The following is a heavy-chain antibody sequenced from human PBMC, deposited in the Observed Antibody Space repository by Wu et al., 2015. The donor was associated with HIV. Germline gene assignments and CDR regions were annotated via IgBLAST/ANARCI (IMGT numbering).Heavy chain of an antibody. CDR1: RGTFSRYT. D-gene: IGHD3-9*01. Sequence: QVQLVQSGAEVKKPGSSVNVSCKASRGTFSRYTITWVRQAPGQGLEWMGRIIPIFGIASYAQKFQGRVTITADESTSTAYMDLSSLRSEDTAVYYCARVYDILSDAFDIWGQGTTVTVSS. CDR3: ARVYDILSDAFDI. J-gene: IGHJ3*02. V-gene: IGHV1-69*13. CDR2: IIPIFGIA.